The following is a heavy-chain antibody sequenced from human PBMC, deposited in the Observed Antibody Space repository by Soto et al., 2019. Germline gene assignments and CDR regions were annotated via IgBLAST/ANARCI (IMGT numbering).Heavy chain of an antibody. J-gene: IGHJ2*01. CDR2: IDWDDDK. CDR1: GFSLSTSGMC. V-gene: IGHV2-70*11. D-gene: IGHD3-16*01. CDR3: ARTAYVPQYWYFDL. Sequence: SGPTLVNPTQTLTLTCTFSGFSLSTSGMCVSWIRQPPGKALEWLARIDWDDDKYYSTSLKTRLTISKDTPKNQVVLTMTNMEPVDTATYYCARTAYVPQYWYFDLWGRGTLVTVSS.